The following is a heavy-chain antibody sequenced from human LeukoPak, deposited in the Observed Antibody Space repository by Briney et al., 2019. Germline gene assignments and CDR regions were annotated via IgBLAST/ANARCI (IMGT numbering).Heavy chain of an antibody. D-gene: IGHD3-10*01. CDR1: GGSISSSSYY. CDR3: ARAEDYYGSGRQANAFDI. V-gene: IGHV4-61*05. Sequence: SETLSLTCTVSGGSISSSSYYWGWIRQPPGKGLEWIGYIYYSGSTNYNPSLMSRVTISVDTSKNQFSLKLSSLTAADTAVYYCARAEDYYGSGRQANAFDIWGPGTMVSVSS. J-gene: IGHJ3*02. CDR2: IYYSGST.